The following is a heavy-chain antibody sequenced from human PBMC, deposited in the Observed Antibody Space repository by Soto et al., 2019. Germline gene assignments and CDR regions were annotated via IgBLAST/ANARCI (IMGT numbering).Heavy chain of an antibody. Sequence: QVQLQESGPGLVKPSETLSLTCTVSGGSVSSGSYYWSWIRQPPGKGLEWIGYIYYSGSTNYNPSLKSRVTISVDTSKNQFSLTLSSVAAADTAVYCCARGIDGWYQGRYYYGMDVWGQGTTVTVSS. V-gene: IGHV4-61*01. CDR2: IYYSGST. CDR1: GGSVSSGSYY. D-gene: IGHD6-19*01. CDR3: ARGIDGWYQGRYYYGMDV. J-gene: IGHJ6*02.